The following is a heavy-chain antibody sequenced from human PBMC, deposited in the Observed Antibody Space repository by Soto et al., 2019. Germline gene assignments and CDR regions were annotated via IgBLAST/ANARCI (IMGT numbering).Heavy chain of an antibody. J-gene: IGHJ6*03. CDR2: IYYSGST. D-gene: IGHD5-12*01. CDR1: GGSISSYY. V-gene: IGHV4-59*08. Sequence: SETLSLTCTVSGGSISSYYWSWIRQPPGKGLEWIGYIYYSGSTNYNPSLKSRVTISVDTSKNQFSLKLSSVTAADTAVYYCARQGKYSGYDSHYYYYMDVWGKGTTVTVSS. CDR3: ARQGKYSGYDSHYYYYMDV.